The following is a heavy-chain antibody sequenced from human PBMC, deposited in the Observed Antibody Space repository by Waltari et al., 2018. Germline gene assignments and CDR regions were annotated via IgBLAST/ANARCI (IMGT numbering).Heavy chain of an antibody. CDR2: VYYSGST. J-gene: IGHJ3*02. D-gene: IGHD6-13*01. Sequence: QLQLQESGPGLVKPSETLSLTCTVSGGSISSSSYSWGWIRQPPGKGREWIGGVYYSGSTNYNPSLKSRGTVSVDTSKNQFSLKLSSGNAADTAVYYCAREGSSRTLGAFDIWGQGTMVTVSS. V-gene: IGHV4-39*07. CDR1: GGSISSSSYS. CDR3: AREGSSRTLGAFDI.